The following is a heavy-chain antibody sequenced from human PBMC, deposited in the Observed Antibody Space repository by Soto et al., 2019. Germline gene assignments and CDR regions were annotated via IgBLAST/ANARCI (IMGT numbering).Heavy chain of an antibody. CDR3: ARLEGLATISYYFDF. J-gene: IGHJ4*02. V-gene: IGHV4-39*01. Sequence: QLQLQESGPGLVKPSETLSLTCSVSDDSINSDKYYWGWIRQPPGKGLEWIGSIYYRGNAYYNPSLQHRVTISLDKSRSQFALKLTSVTAADSAVYFCARLEGLATISYYFDFWGPGALVTVSS. CDR1: DDSINSDKYY. CDR2: IYYRGNA. D-gene: IGHD3-9*01.